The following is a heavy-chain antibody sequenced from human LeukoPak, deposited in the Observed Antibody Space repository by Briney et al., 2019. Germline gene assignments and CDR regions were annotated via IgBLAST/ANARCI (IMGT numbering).Heavy chain of an antibody. CDR1: GGSISSCSYY. CDR2: IDTSGSS. CDR3: ARVPRGDYYYYYMDV. D-gene: IGHD4-17*01. J-gene: IGHJ6*03. V-gene: IGHV4-61*02. Sequence: SETLSLTCTVSGGSISSCSYYWSWLRPPAGKGLEGIVRIDTSGSSNYNPSLKSRITISVDTSTNQFSLKLSCVTAADTAVYYCARVPRGDYYYYYMDVWGKGTTVTVSS.